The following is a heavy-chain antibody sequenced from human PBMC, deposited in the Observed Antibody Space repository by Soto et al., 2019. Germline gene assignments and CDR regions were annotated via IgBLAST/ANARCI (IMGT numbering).Heavy chain of an antibody. CDR3: ASRWSSSWYNAFDI. CDR1: EFTFSNYA. CDR2: ISSDGSST. Sequence: GGSLRLSCAASEFTFSNYAMSWVRQAPGKGLEWVSSISSDGSSTRYADSVKGRFTISRDNSKNTLYLQMNSLRAEDTAVYYCASRWSSSWYNAFDIWGQGTMVTVSS. J-gene: IGHJ3*02. D-gene: IGHD6-13*01. V-gene: IGHV3-23*01.